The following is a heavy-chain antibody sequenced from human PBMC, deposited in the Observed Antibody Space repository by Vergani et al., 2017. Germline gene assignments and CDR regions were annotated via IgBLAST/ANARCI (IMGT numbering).Heavy chain of an antibody. V-gene: IGHV4-30-4*01. CDR2: IYYSGST. Sequence: QVQLQESGPGLVKPSQTLSLTCTVSGGSISSGDFYWSWIRQPPGKGLEWIGYIYYSGSTYYNPSLKSRVTISVDTSKNQFSLKLGSVTAADTAVYYCARIGGRATTRYYYYGMDVWGQGTTVTVSS. D-gene: IGHD5-24*01. J-gene: IGHJ6*02. CDR1: GGSISSGDFY. CDR3: ARIGGRATTRYYYYGMDV.